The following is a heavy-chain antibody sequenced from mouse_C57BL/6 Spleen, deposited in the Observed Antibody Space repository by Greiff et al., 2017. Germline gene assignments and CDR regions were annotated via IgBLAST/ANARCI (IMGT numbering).Heavy chain of an antibody. CDR3: ARTAY. J-gene: IGHJ2*01. V-gene: IGHV1-50*01. D-gene: IGHD3-1*01. Sequence: QVQLQQPGAELVKPGASVKLSCKASGYTFTSYWMQWVKQRPGQGLEWIGEIDPSDSYTNYNQKFKGKATLTVDTSSSTAYMQLSNLTSEDSAVYYCARTAYWGQGTTLTVSS. CDR2: IDPSDSYT. CDR1: GYTFTSYW.